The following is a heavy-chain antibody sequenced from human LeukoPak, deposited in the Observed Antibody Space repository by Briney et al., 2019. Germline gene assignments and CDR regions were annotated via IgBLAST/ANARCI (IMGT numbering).Heavy chain of an antibody. CDR2: INHSGST. J-gene: IGHJ4*02. Sequence: PSETLSLTCAVYGGSFSGYYWSWIRQPPGKGLEWIGEINHSGSTNYNPSLKSRVTISVDTSKNQFSLKLSSVTAADTAVYYCARVRPRQCQFDYWGQGTLSPSPQ. CDR1: GGSFSGYY. V-gene: IGHV4-34*01. D-gene: IGHD5/OR15-5a*01. CDR3: ARVRPRQCQFDY.